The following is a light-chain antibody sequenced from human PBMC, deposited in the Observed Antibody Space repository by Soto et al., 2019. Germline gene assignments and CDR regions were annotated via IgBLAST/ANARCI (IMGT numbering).Light chain of an antibody. Sequence: QSVLTQPPSVSGSPGQSVTISCTGTSSDFGNYDRVSWYQQPPGTAPKLIIYEVSNRPSGVPDRFSGSKSANTASLTISGLQAEYEADYYCASYTSSSTLLFGGGTKVTVL. V-gene: IGLV2-18*02. CDR3: ASYTSSSTLL. CDR2: EVS. CDR1: SSDFGNYDR. J-gene: IGLJ2*01.